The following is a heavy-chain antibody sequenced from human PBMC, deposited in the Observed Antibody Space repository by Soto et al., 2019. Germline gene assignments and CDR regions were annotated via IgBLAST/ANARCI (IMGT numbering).Heavy chain of an antibody. V-gene: IGHV3-30*18. Sequence: GGSLRLSCAASGFTFSSYVMHWVRQSPGKGLEWVAVISYDGSNKYYADSVKGRFTISRDNSKNTLYLQMNSLRAEDTAVYYCAKDGPYYYDSSGYIPDYWGQGTLVTVSS. J-gene: IGHJ4*02. CDR3: AKDGPYYYDSSGYIPDY. CDR1: GFTFSSYV. D-gene: IGHD3-22*01. CDR2: ISYDGSNK.